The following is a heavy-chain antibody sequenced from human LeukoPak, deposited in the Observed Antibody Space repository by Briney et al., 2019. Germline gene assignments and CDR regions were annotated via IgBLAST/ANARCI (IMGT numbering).Heavy chain of an antibody. J-gene: IGHJ4*02. D-gene: IGHD3-3*01. V-gene: IGHV3-23*01. Sequence: GGSLRLSCAASGFTLSSYAMSWVRQAPGKGLEWVSAISGSGGSTYYADSVKGRFTISRDNSKNTLYLQVNSLRAEDTAVYYCAISHFGVVNFDYWGQGTLVTVSS. CDR3: AISHFGVVNFDY. CDR2: ISGSGGST. CDR1: GFTLSSYA.